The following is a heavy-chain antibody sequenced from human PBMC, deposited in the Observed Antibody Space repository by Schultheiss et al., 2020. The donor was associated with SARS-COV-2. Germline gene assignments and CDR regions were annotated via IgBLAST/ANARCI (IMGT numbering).Heavy chain of an antibody. J-gene: IGHJ4*02. CDR1: GGSISSYY. D-gene: IGHD3-10*01. CDR3: ARDYGEGSGSYYLRFDY. V-gene: IGHV4-59*01. Sequence: SETLSLTCTVSGGSISSYYWSWIRQPAGKGLEWIGYISYSGTTNFNPSLKSRVTISVDTSKNQFSLMLSSVTAADTAVYYCARDYGEGSGSYYLRFDYWGQGTLVTVSS. CDR2: ISYSGTT.